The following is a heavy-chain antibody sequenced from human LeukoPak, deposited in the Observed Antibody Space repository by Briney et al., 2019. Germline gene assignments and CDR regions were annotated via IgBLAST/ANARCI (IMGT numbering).Heavy chain of an antibody. Sequence: GESLRISCKGSGYSFTSNWISWVRQLPGKGLEWMGKIDPSDSYTKYSPSFQGHVTLSADKSISTAYLQWSSLTASDTAIYYCARRGCISTSCYVSWGQGTLVTVSS. CDR3: ARRGCISTSCYVS. J-gene: IGHJ5*02. D-gene: IGHD2-2*01. CDR1: GYSFTSNW. CDR2: IDPSDSYT. V-gene: IGHV5-10-1*01.